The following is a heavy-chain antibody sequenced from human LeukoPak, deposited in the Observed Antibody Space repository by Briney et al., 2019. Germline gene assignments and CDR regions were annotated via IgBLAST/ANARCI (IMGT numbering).Heavy chain of an antibody. Sequence: GGSLRLSCVASGFTFDDYAMHWVRQAPGKGLEWVAGISWNSGSIGYGDSVKGRFTISRDNAKNSLYLQMNSLRAEDTALYHCAKDIFRGFDGMDVWGQGTTVTVSS. CDR3: AKDIFRGFDGMDV. V-gene: IGHV3-9*01. CDR1: GFTFDDYA. D-gene: IGHD3-10*01. CDR2: ISWNSGSI. J-gene: IGHJ6*02.